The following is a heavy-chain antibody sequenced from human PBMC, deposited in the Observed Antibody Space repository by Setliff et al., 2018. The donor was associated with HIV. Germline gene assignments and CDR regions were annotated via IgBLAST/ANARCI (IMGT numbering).Heavy chain of an antibody. Sequence: SETLSLTCAVYGGSLSGYYWSWIRQPPGKGLEWIGYIYYSGSTYYNPSLKSRVTISVDTSKNQISLKLSSVTAADTAVYYCAHIAARPVRYYYYGMDVWGQGTTVTVSS. CDR3: AHIAARPVRYYYYGMDV. CDR1: GGSLSGYY. J-gene: IGHJ6*02. V-gene: IGHV4-34*01. CDR2: IYYSGST. D-gene: IGHD6-6*01.